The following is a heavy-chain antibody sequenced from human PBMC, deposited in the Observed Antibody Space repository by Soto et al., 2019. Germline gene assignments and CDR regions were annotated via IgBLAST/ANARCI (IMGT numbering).Heavy chain of an antibody. Sequence: EVQLVESGGGLVQPGRSLRLSCAASGFTFDDYAMHWVRQAPGKGLEWVSGISWNSGSIGYADSVKGRFTISRDNAKNSLYLQMNSLRAEDTALYYSAKDLGRVWSDYYGMDVWGQGTTVTVSS. D-gene: IGHD1-26*01. CDR1: GFTFDDYA. CDR3: AKDLGRVWSDYYGMDV. J-gene: IGHJ6*02. CDR2: ISWNSGSI. V-gene: IGHV3-9*01.